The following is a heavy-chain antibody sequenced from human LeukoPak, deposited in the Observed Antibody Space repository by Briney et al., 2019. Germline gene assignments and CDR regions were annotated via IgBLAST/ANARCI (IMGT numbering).Heavy chain of an antibody. D-gene: IGHD1-26*01. CDR3: VRSGGY. CDR2: ISSSGGNT. J-gene: IGHJ4*02. V-gene: IGHV3-21*04. Sequence: GGSLRLSCAASGFTFSNAWMNWVRQAPGKGLEWVSLISSSGGNTYYADSVKGRFTISRDNAKNSLCLQMNSLRAEDTAIYYCVRSGGYWGQGTLVTVSS. CDR1: GFTFSNAW.